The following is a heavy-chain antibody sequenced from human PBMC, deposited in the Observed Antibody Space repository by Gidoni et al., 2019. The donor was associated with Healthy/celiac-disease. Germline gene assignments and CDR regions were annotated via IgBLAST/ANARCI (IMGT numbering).Heavy chain of an antibody. D-gene: IGHD2-2*02. CDR2: MNPNSGNT. CDR1: GYTFTSSD. Sequence: QVQLVQSGAEVKKPGASVKVSCKASGYTFTSSDINWVRQATGQGLEWMGWMNPNSGNTGYAQKFQGRVTMTRNTSISTAYMELSSLRSEDTAVYYCARVGYCSSTSCFTVQYYFDYWGQGTLVTRLL. J-gene: IGHJ4*02. V-gene: IGHV1-8*01. CDR3: ARVGYCSSTSCFTVQYYFDY.